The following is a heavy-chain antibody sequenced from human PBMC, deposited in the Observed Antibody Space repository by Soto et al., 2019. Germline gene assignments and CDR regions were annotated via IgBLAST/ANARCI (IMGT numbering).Heavy chain of an antibody. D-gene: IGHD6-13*01. CDR1: GGSISSSSYY. CDR3: ARLSSTSWYSGMDV. J-gene: IGHJ6*02. CDR2: IYYSGTT. Sequence: QLQLQESGPGLVKSSETLSLSCIVSGGSISSSSYYWGWIRQPPGKGLEWIGSIYYSGTTYYNPSLKSRVSISVDTSKNQFSLNLRSVTAADTAVYFCARLSSTSWYSGMDVWGQGTTVTVSS. V-gene: IGHV4-39*01.